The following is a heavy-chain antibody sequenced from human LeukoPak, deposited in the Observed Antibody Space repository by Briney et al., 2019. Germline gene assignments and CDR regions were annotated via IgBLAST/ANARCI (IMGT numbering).Heavy chain of an antibody. CDR2: IKQDGSEK. J-gene: IGHJ4*02. CDR1: GFTFSSYW. CDR3: ARYQYSSSIDY. V-gene: IGHV3-7*01. Sequence: GGSLRLSCAASGFTFSSYWMSWVRQAPGKGLQWVANIKQDGSEKYYVDSVKGRFTISRDNAKNLLYLQMNSLRAEDTAVYYCARYQYSSSIDYWGQGTLVTVSS. D-gene: IGHD6-6*01.